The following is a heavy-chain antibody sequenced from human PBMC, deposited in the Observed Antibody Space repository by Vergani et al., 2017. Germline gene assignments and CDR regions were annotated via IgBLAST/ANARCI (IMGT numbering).Heavy chain of an antibody. V-gene: IGHV4-30-4*08. D-gene: IGHD3-9*01. CDR3: ARGVLRYFDWLFDYFDD. CDR1: GGSISSGDYY. Sequence: QVQLQESGPGLVKPSQTLSLTCTVSGGSISSGDYYWSWIRQPPGKGLEWIGYIYYSGSTYYNPSLKSRFSISVDTSKNQFSLKLSSVTAADTAVYYCARGVLRYFDWLFDYFDDWGQGTLVTVSS. CDR2: IYYSGST. J-gene: IGHJ4*02.